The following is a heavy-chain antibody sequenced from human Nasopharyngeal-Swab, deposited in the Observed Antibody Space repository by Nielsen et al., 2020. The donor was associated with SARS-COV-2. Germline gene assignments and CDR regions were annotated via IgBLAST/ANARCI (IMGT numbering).Heavy chain of an antibody. CDR3: ARDLYRQQWPLYNYYGMDV. J-gene: IGHJ6*02. Sequence: GESLRLSCAASGFTVSSNYMSWVRQAPGKGLEWVSVIYSGGSTYYADSVKGRFTISRDNSKTTLYLQMNSLRAEDTAVYYCARDLYRQQWPLYNYYGMDVWGQGTTVTVSS. D-gene: IGHD6-19*01. CDR1: GFTVSSNY. CDR2: IYSGGST. V-gene: IGHV3-53*01.